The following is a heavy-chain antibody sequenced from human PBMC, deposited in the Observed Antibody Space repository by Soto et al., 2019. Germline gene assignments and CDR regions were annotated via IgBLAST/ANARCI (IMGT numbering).Heavy chain of an antibody. CDR1: GCSISSGDYY. V-gene: IGHV4-30-4*01. D-gene: IGHD5-12*01. J-gene: IGHJ5*02. Sequence: SETLSLTCTVSGCSISSGDYYWSWIRQPPGKGLEWIGYIYYSGSTYYNPSLKSRVTISVDTSKNQFSLKLSSVTAADTAVYYCARDHSGYDYRGPSSFWFDPWGQGTLVTVSS. CDR2: IYYSGST. CDR3: ARDHSGYDYRGPSSFWFDP.